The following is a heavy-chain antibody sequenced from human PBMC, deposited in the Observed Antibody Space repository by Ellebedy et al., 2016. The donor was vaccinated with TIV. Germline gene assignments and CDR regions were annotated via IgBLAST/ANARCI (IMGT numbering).Heavy chain of an antibody. D-gene: IGHD6-19*01. Sequence: ASVKVSCXASGYTLISYFMHWVRQAPGQGLEWMGIINPHDNTTVFAQNFQGRLTMTRDRSTSTVYMELSSLRSEDTAVYYCARGWLVRGVVMDVWGRGTTVTVSS. CDR3: ARGWLVRGVVMDV. CDR1: GYTLISYF. CDR2: INPHDNTT. V-gene: IGHV1-46*01. J-gene: IGHJ6*02.